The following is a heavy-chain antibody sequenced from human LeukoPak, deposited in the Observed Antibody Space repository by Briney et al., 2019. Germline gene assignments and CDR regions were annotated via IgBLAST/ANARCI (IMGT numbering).Heavy chain of an antibody. D-gene: IGHD3-10*01. J-gene: IGHJ4*02. CDR3: AKSDGSGSYFDS. Sequence: SETLSLTCTVSGGSIRSYYWSWIRQPPGKGLEWIGYINYSGSSKYNPSLKSRVTISVDTSKNQFSLKLSSVTAADTAVYYCAKSDGSGSYFDSWGQGTLVTVSS. CDR2: INYSGSS. V-gene: IGHV4-59*01. CDR1: GGSIRSYY.